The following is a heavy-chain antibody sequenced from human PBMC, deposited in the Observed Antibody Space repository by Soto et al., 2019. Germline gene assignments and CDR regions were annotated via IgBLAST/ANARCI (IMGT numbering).Heavy chain of an antibody. CDR3: AKAGYGDLLNWFDP. V-gene: IGHV3-23*01. Sequence: EVQLLESGGGLVQPGGSLRLSCAASGFTFSNYAMTWVRQAPGKGLEWVSAISGGATYYADSVKGRFTISRDDSKNTLYLLMNSLRPEDTAVYYCAKAGYGDLLNWFDPWGQGTLVTVSS. CDR1: GFTFSNYA. CDR2: ISGGAT. D-gene: IGHD4-17*01. J-gene: IGHJ5*02.